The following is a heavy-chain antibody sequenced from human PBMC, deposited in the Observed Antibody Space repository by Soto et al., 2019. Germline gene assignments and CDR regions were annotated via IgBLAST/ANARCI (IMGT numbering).Heavy chain of an antibody. D-gene: IGHD3-3*01. J-gene: IGHJ5*02. Sequence: PGGSLRLSCAASGFTFSSYSMNWVRQAPGKGLEWVSYISSSSSTIYYADSVKGRFTISRDNAKNSLYLQMNSLRAEDTAVYYCARDFWSGYQNWFDPSGQGTLVTVSS. V-gene: IGHV3-48*01. CDR2: ISSSSSTI. CDR1: GFTFSSYS. CDR3: ARDFWSGYQNWFDP.